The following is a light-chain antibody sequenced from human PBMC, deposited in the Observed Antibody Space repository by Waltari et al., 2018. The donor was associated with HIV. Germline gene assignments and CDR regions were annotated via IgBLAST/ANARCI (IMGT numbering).Light chain of an antibody. V-gene: IGLV2-8*01. CDR2: EVT. CDR3: SSYAGGNNLV. CDR1: SSHVGGYNF. Sequence: QSALTQPPSASGSPGQSVTISCPGTSSHVGGYNFVSWYQKHTGKAPKLMIFEVTKRPSGVPARFSGSKTGNTASLTVSGLQADDEGDYYCSSYAGGNNLVFGGGTKLTVL. J-gene: IGLJ2*01.